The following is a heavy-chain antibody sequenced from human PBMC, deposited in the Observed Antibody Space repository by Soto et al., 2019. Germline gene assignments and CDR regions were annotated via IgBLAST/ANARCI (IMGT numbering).Heavy chain of an antibody. CDR2: INPSGGST. J-gene: IGHJ5*02. Sequence: QVQLVQSGAEVKKPGASVKVSCKASGYTFTSYYMHWVRQAPGQGLEWMGIINPSGGSTSYTQKFQGRVTMTRDTSTSTVYMELSRLRSEDTAVYYCALEVRRCLEWLTGFDPWGQGTLVTVSS. CDR3: ALEVRRCLEWLTGFDP. CDR1: GYTFTSYY. D-gene: IGHD3-3*01. V-gene: IGHV1-46*01.